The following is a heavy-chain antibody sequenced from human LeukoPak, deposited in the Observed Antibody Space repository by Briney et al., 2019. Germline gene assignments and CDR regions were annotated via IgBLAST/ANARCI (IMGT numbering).Heavy chain of an antibody. J-gene: IGHJ4*02. CDR2: ISAYNGNT. Sequence: ASVKVSCKASGYTFTSYGISWVRQAPGQRLEWRGWISAYNGNTNYAQKLQGRVTMTTETSTSTAYMELRSLRSDDTAVYYCARVTIQLWYNDYWGQGTLVTVSS. CDR3: ARVTIQLWYNDY. D-gene: IGHD5-18*01. CDR1: GYTFTSYG. V-gene: IGHV1-18*01.